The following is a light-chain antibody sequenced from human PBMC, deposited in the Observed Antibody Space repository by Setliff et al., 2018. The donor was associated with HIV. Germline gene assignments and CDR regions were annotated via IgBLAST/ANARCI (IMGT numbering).Light chain of an antibody. CDR3: SSYAITNTLP. Sequence: QSALTQPASLSGSPGQSITISCTGTSSDIGSYNYVSWYQQHPGKAPKLIIYEVRNRPSGVSNRFSGSKSGNTASLTISGLRAEDEADYYCSSYAITNTLPFGTGTKVTVL. J-gene: IGLJ1*01. CDR2: EVR. CDR1: SSDIGSYNY. V-gene: IGLV2-14*01.